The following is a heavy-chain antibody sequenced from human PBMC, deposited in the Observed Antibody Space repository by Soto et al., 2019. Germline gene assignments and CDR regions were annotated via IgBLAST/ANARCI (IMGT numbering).Heavy chain of an antibody. J-gene: IGHJ4*02. V-gene: IGHV3-48*01. CDR3: AREDILTGSHY. CDR2: ISSSSSTI. Sequence: GGSLRLSCAASGFTFSSYSMNWVRQAPGKGLEWVSYISSSSSTIYYADSVKGRFTISRDNAKNSLYLQMNSLRAEDTAVYYCAREDILTGSHYWGQGTLVTVSS. D-gene: IGHD3-9*01. CDR1: GFTFSSYS.